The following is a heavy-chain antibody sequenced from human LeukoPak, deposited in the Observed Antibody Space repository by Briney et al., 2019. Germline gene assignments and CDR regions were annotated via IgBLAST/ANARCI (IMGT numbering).Heavy chain of an antibody. CDR2: INHSGST. D-gene: IGHD4-17*01. J-gene: IGHJ4*02. CDR3: ARLSTVTTSFDY. V-gene: IGHV4-39*07. Sequence: ETSETLSLTCTVSGGSISSSSYYWGWIRQPPGKGLEWIGEINHSGSTNYNPSLKSRVTISVDTSKNQFSLKLSSVTAADTAVYYCARLSTVTTSFDYWGQGTLVTVSS. CDR1: GGSISSSSYY.